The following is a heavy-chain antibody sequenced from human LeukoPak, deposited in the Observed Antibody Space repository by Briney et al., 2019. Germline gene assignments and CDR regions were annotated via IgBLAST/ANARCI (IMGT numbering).Heavy chain of an antibody. CDR3: ARVMHYFDG. J-gene: IGHJ4*02. CDR2: IYPGDSDT. CDR1: GYTFTSYW. D-gene: IGHD2-21*01. V-gene: IGHV5-51*01. Sequence: GESLKSYPKGAGYTFTSYWGGWVRQMPGKGLEWMGIIYPGDSDTRYSPSFQGQVTISADKSISTAYLQWSSLKASDTAMYYCARVMHYFDGCGQGTLVTVSS.